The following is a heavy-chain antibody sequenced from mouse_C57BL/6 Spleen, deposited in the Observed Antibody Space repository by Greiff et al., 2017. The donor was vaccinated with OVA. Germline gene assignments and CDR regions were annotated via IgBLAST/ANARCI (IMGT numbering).Heavy chain of an antibody. CDR2: IDPSDSYT. CDR1: GYTFTSYW. Sequence: QVQLQQPGAELVMPGASVKLSCKASGYTFTSYWMHWVKQRPGQGLEWIGKIDPSDSYTNYNQKFKGKSTLTVDKSSSTAYMQLSSLTSEDSAVYYCARWGDDYDNYAMDYWGQGTSVTVSS. CDR3: ARWGDDYDNYAMDY. V-gene: IGHV1-69*01. D-gene: IGHD2-4*01. J-gene: IGHJ4*01.